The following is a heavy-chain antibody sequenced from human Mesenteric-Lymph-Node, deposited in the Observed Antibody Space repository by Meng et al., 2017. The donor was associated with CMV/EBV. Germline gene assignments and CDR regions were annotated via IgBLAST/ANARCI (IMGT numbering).Heavy chain of an antibody. J-gene: IGHJ4*02. V-gene: IGHV1-69*04. CDR1: GYTFTSYG. CDR3: ASRYSAFS. Sequence: SVKVSCKASGYTFTSYGISWVRQAPGQGLEWMGRIVPFLNIAEYAQNFQGRLTITADQSASTPYMELRSLRSEDTAVYYCASRYSAFSWGQGTLVTVSS. CDR2: IVPFLNIA. D-gene: IGHD5-18*01.